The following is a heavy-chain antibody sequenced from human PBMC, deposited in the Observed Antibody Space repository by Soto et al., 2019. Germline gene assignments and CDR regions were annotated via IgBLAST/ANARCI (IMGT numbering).Heavy chain of an antibody. D-gene: IGHD6-6*01. J-gene: IGHJ6*02. V-gene: IGHV5-51*01. CDR3: ARQNAARENYYYGMDV. Sequence: PGASLKISCQGSGYSFTSYWIGWVRQMPGKGLEWMGIIYPGDSDTRYSPSFQGQVTISADKSISTAYLQWSSLKASDTAMYYCARQNAARENYYYGMDVWGQGTTVTVSS. CDR1: GYSFTSYW. CDR2: IYPGDSDT.